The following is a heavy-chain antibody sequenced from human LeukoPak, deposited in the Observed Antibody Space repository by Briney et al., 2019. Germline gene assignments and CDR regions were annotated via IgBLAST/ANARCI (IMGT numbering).Heavy chain of an antibody. CDR3: ARDSLQSIVATINVNWFDP. J-gene: IGHJ5*02. CDR1: GYTFTSYD. Sequence: ASVKVSCKASGYTFTSYDINWVRQATGQGLEWMGWMNPNSGNTGYAQKFQGRVTMTRNTSISTAYMELSSLRSEDTAVYYCARDSLQSIVATINVNWFDPWGQGTLVTVSS. V-gene: IGHV1-8*01. D-gene: IGHD5-12*01. CDR2: MNPNSGNT.